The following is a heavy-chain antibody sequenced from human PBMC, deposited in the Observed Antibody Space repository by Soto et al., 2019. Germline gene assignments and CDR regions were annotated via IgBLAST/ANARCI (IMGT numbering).Heavy chain of an antibody. CDR1: GGSITTSNYC. V-gene: IGHV4-39*01. Sequence: PSETLSLTCSVSGGSITTSNYCWGWIRHPPGKGLEWIASIHYTGSTYYNPSLKSRVTISVETSKNQFSLKLSSVTAADTAVYYCARLDGNSADYYYGMDVWGQGTTITV. D-gene: IGHD6-19*01. J-gene: IGHJ6*02. CDR2: IHYTGST. CDR3: ARLDGNSADYYYGMDV.